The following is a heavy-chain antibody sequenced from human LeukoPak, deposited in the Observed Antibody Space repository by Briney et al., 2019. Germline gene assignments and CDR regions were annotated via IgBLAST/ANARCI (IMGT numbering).Heavy chain of an antibody. D-gene: IGHD2-2*01. CDR3: ARDYCSSTSCLFDY. CDR2: INPNSGDT. J-gene: IGHJ4*02. Sequence: GASVKVSCTASGYTFTGYHMHWVRQAPGQGLEWMGRINPNSGDTNYARKFQGRVTMTRDTSISTAYMELSRLRSDDTAVYYCARDYCSSTSCLFDYWAREPWSPSPQ. CDR1: GYTFTGYH. V-gene: IGHV1-2*06.